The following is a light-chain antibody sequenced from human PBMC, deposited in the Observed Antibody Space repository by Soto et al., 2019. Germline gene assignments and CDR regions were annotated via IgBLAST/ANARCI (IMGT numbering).Light chain of an antibody. CDR1: QTISTW. Sequence: DIPVTQSPPTLAASVGDRVTITCPASQTISTWMAWYQQKPGQAPKLLVYDASTLQSGVASRFSGSGSGTEFTLIISSLQPDDSATYYCQQYTNTNNPWMFGQGTKVDIK. J-gene: IGKJ1*01. CDR2: DAS. CDR3: QQYTNTNNPWM. V-gene: IGKV1-5*01.